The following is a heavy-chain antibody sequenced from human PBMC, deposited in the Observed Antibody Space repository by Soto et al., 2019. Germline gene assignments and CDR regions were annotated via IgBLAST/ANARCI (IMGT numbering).Heavy chain of an antibody. CDR1: GFTFNIYA. Sequence: EVQLLESGGGLIQPGGSLRLSCAASGFTFNIYAMTWVRQAPGKGLEWVSAISRYGDITYYADSVEGRFSISRDNSKNTLYLQMNSLRAEDTAVYYCAKVRYLDPYSRGYLVAKWGQGTLVTVSS. J-gene: IGHJ4*02. D-gene: IGHD3-22*01. CDR2: ISRYGDIT. CDR3: AKVRYLDPYSRGYLVAK. V-gene: IGHV3-23*01.